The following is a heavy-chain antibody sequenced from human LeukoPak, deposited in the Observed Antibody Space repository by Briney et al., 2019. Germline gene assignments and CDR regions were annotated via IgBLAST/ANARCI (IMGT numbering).Heavy chain of an antibody. D-gene: IGHD3-10*01. CDR3: AGYGSGSYFMWYYFDY. CDR2: ISGSGGST. V-gene: IGHV3-23*01. CDR1: GFTFRSCA. Sequence: GSLRLSCAASGFTFRSCAMSWVRQAPGKGLEWVSAISGSGGSTYYADSVKGRFAISRDNSKNTLYLQMNSLRAEDTAVYYCAGYGSGSYFMWYYFDYWGQGTLVTVSS. J-gene: IGHJ4*02.